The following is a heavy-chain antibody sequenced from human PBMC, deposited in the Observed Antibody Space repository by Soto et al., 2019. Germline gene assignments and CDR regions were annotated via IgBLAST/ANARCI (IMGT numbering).Heavy chain of an antibody. CDR3: ASGIQLWLRRINNGYSG. J-gene: IGHJ4*02. D-gene: IGHD5-18*01. V-gene: IGHV1-69*12. Sequence: QVQLVQSGAEVKKPESSVRFSGKAPGGTFSTYAISWVRQAPGQGLEWMGGIIPMFGTANYAQRFQDRVTITADESTNIVYMELSSLRSEDTAVYFCASGIQLWLRRINNGYSGWGQGTLVTVSS. CDR1: GGTFSTYA. CDR2: IIPMFGTA.